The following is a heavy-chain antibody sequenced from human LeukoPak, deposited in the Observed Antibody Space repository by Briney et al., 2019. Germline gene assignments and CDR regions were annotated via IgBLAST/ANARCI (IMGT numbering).Heavy chain of an antibody. D-gene: IGHD2-2*02. CDR3: ARGIVPAAIWGAFDI. CDR2: INHSGST. CDR1: GGSFSGYY. V-gene: IGHV4-34*01. J-gene: IGHJ3*02. Sequence: PSETLSLTCAVYGGSFSGYYWSWIRQPPGKGLEWIGEINHSGSTNYNPSLKSRVTMSVDTSKNQFSLKLSSVTAADTAVYYCARGIVPAAIWGAFDIWGQGTMVTVSS.